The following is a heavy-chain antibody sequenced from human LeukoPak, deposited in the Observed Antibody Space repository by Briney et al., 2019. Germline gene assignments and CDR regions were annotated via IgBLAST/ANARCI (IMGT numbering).Heavy chain of an antibody. J-gene: IGHJ4*02. CDR3: ARGRAAAGPFDY. CDR2: ISYDGSNK. D-gene: IGHD6-13*01. Sequence: GALRLSCVVSGFIFSSYAVHWVRQAPGKGLEWVALISYDGSNKYYADSVKGRFTISRDNSKNTLYLQMNSLRAEDTAVYYCARGRAAAGPFDYWGQGTLVTVSS. CDR1: GFIFSSYA. V-gene: IGHV3-30*01.